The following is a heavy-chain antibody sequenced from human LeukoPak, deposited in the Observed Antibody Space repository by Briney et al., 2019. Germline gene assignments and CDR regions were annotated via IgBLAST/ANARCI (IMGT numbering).Heavy chain of an antibody. J-gene: IGHJ4*02. CDR2: ISGSGAST. CDR3: AKDVGKWESLHFFVY. Sequence: GGSLRLSCLTSGFTLSTNAMSWVRQAPGKGLEWISGISGSGASTYYADSVKGRFTISRDDSRNTLYLQMNSLRGDDTAVYYCAKDVGKWESLHFFVYWGQGTLVTVSS. D-gene: IGHD1-26*01. V-gene: IGHV3-23*01. CDR1: GFTLSTNA.